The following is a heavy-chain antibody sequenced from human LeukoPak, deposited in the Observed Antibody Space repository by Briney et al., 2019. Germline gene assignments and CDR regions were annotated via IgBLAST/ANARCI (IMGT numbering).Heavy chain of an antibody. D-gene: IGHD3-10*01. CDR2: IRYDGSNK. CDR3: AKELRWFGEDLEEY. V-gene: IGHV3-30*02. J-gene: IGHJ4*02. CDR1: GFTFSSYG. Sequence: PGGSLRLSCAASGFTFSSYGTHWVRQAPGKGLEWVAFIRYDGSNKYYADSVKGRFTISRDNSKNTLYLQMNSLRAEDTAVYYCAKELRWFGEDLEEYWGQGTLVTVSS.